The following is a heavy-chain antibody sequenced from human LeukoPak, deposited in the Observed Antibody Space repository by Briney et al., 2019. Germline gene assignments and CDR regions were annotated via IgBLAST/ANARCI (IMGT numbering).Heavy chain of an antibody. V-gene: IGHV7-4-1*02. D-gene: IGHD3-10*01. J-gene: IGHJ5*02. Sequence: ASVKVSCKAPGYTFTSYAMNWVRQAPGQGLEWMGWINTNTGNPTYAQGFTGRFVFSLDTSVSTAYLQISSLKAEDTAVYYCARAPQGVGFGELLSNNWFDPWGQGTLVTVSS. CDR2: INTNTGNP. CDR3: ARAPQGVGFGELLSNNWFDP. CDR1: GYTFTSYA.